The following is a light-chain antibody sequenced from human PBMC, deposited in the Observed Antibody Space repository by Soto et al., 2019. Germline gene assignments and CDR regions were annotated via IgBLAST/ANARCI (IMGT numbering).Light chain of an antibody. J-gene: IGKJ4*01. CDR1: QSVSSN. V-gene: IGKV3-15*01. CDR3: QQYNNWPPLT. Sequence: EIVMTQSPATLSVSPGERATLSCRASQSVSSNLAWYQRKPGQAPRLLIYGASTRATGIPARFSGSGSGTEFTLTIRSLQSEDFAVYYCQQYNNWPPLTFGGGTTGDIK. CDR2: GAS.